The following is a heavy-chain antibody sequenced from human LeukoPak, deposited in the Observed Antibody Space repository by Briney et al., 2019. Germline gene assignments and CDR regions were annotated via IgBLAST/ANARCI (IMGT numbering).Heavy chain of an antibody. V-gene: IGHV4-39*07. CDR3: ARTVAGTYYYYYGMDV. Sequence: SETLSLTCTVSGGSISSSSYYWGWIRQPPGKGLEWIGSIYYSGSTYYNPSLKSRVTISVDTSKNQFSLKLSSVTAADTAVYYCARTVAGTYYYYYGMDVWGQGTTVTVSS. J-gene: IGHJ6*02. CDR2: IYYSGST. CDR1: GGSISSSSYY. D-gene: IGHD6-19*01.